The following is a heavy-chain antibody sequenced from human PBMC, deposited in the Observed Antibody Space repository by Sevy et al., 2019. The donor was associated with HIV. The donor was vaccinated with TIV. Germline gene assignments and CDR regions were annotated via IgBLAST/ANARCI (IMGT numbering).Heavy chain of an antibody. D-gene: IGHD7-27*01. CDR2: ISYDGSNK. CDR3: ARDYGGPTGGAFDI. J-gene: IGHJ3*02. V-gene: IGHV3-30-3*01. Sequence: GGSLRLSCAASGFTFSSYAMHWVHQAPGKGLEWVAVISYDGSNKYYADSVKGRFTISRDNSKNTLYLQMNSLRAEDTAVYYCARDYGGPTGGAFDIWGQGTMVTVSS. CDR1: GFTFSSYA.